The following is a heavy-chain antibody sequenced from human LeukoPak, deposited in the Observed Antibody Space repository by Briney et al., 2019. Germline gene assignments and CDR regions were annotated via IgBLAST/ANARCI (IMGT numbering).Heavy chain of an antibody. CDR1: GFTFSSYS. J-gene: IGHJ5*02. CDR3: ARDLDPEYSSSVDWFDP. CDR2: ISSSSSYI. Sequence: GGSLRLSCAASGFTFSSYSMNWVRQVPGKGLEWVSSISSSSSYIYYADSVKGRFTISRDNAKNSLYLQMNSLRAEDTAVYYCARDLDPEYSSSVDWFDPWGQGTLVTVSS. V-gene: IGHV3-21*01. D-gene: IGHD6-6*01.